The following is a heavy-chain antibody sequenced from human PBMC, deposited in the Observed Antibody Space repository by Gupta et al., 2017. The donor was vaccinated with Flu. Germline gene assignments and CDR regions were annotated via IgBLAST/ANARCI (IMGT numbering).Heavy chain of an antibody. V-gene: IGHV3-49*04. CDR2: IRSKHYGETT. D-gene: IGHD1-26*01. CDR1: GFTFGDYA. Sequence: DVQLVESGGAIVQAGRSLRLSCSASGFTFGDYAMNWVRQAPGKGLEWVGFIRSKHYGETTDYAAAVKGRFIISREDSKSTAYLQMDRLRNDDTAVYYCTREARDGSYYRLDYWGQGTLVTVS. J-gene: IGHJ4*02. CDR3: TREARDGSYYRLDY.